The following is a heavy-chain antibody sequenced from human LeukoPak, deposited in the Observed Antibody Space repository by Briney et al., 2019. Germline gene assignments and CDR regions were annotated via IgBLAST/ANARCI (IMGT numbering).Heavy chain of an antibody. V-gene: IGHV3-30*07. CDR3: VREQPGDGWSGFDY. J-gene: IGHJ4*02. Sequence: GGSPRLSCAASGFTFSNFAMHWVRQAPGKGLEWVAVIRFDGSRQHYAESLEGRFTISRDNSKNTVSLQMSSLRTEDTALYYCVREQPGDGWSGFDYWGQRTLATVSS. D-gene: IGHD6-19*01. CDR1: GFTFSNFA. CDR2: IRFDGSRQ.